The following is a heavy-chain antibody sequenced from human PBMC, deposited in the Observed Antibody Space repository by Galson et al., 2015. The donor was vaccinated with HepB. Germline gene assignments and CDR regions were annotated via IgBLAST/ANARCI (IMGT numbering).Heavy chain of an antibody. CDR1: GFTFSSYG. V-gene: IGHV3-30*02. CDR2: IRYDGSNK. J-gene: IGHJ4*02. D-gene: IGHD3-10*01. CDR3: AKDLVVMVRGVIDY. Sequence: SLRLSCAASGFTFSSYGMHWVRQAPGKGLEWVAFIRYDGSNKYYADSVKGRFTISRDNSKNTLYLQMNSLRAEDTAVYYCAKDLVVMVRGVIDYWGQGTLVTVSS.